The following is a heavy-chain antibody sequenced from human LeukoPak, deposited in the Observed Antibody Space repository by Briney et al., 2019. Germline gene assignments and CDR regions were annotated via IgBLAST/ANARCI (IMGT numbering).Heavy chain of an antibody. D-gene: IGHD6-6*01. CDR2: IDPSGGT. V-gene: IGHV4-34*01. CDR1: GGSFIDYF. CDR3: ARLPVYRSSSGFDY. J-gene: IGHJ4*02. Sequence: SETLSLTCAVYGGSFIDYFWTWIRQPPGEGLEWIGEIDPSGGTHYNPSLKSRVTISVDTSKNQCSLKVNSVTAADTAVYYCARLPVYRSSSGFDYWGQGTLVTVSS.